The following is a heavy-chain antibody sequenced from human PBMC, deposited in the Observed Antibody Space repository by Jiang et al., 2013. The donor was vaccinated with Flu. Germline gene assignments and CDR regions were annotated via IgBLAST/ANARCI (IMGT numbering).Heavy chain of an antibody. J-gene: IGHJ3*02. D-gene: IGHD3-10*01. CDR1: GYTFTSYA. V-gene: IGHV7-4-1*02. CDR2: INTNTGNP. CDR3: ARKDSSITMVRGVNAFDI. Sequence: SCKASGYTFTSYAMNWVRQAPGQGLEWMGWINTNTGNPTYAQGFTGRFVFSLDTSVSTAYLQISSLKAEDTAVYYCARKDSSITMVRGVNAFDIWGQGTMVTVSS.